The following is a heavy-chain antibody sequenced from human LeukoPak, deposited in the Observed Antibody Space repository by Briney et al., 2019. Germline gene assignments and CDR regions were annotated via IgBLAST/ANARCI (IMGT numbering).Heavy chain of an antibody. CDR2: ISGSGGST. J-gene: IGHJ4*02. V-gene: IGHV3-23*01. CDR1: GFTFSSYT. D-gene: IGHD6-19*01. Sequence: GESLRLSCATSGFTFSSYTMSWVRQAPGKGLEWVSAISGSGGSTYYADSVKGRFTISRDNSKNTLYLQMNSLRAEDTAVYYCAKVDVGGWFNYWGQGTLVTVSS. CDR3: AKVDVGGWFNY.